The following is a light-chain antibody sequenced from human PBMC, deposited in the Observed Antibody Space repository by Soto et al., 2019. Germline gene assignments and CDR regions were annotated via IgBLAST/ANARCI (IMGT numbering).Light chain of an antibody. Sequence: EIVLTQSPGTLSLSPGERATLSCRASQSVISNYLAWYQQKPGLAPRLLIYGASSRATGIPDRFSGSGSGTDFTLTISRLEPEDFVVYYCQQYGSSPTFGQGTKVEIK. CDR2: GAS. J-gene: IGKJ1*01. CDR3: QQYGSSPT. CDR1: QSVISNY. V-gene: IGKV3-20*01.